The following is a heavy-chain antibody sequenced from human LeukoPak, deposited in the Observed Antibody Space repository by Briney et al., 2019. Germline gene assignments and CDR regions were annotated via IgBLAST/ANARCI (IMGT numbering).Heavy chain of an antibody. CDR2: IRSKANSYAT. V-gene: IGHV3-73*01. CDR3: TSIAVVGTEKSDAFDI. J-gene: IGHJ3*02. D-gene: IGHD6-19*01. CDR1: GFTFSGSA. Sequence: PGGSLRLSCAASGFTFSGSAMHWVRQASGKGLEWVGRIRSKANSYATAYAASVKGRFTISRDDSKNTAYLQMNSLKTEDTAVYYCTSIAVVGTEKSDAFDIWGQGTMVTVSS.